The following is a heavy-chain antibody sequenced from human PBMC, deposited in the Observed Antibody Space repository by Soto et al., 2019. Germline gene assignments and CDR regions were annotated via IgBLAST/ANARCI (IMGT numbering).Heavy chain of an antibody. V-gene: IGHV1-46*01. J-gene: IGHJ4*02. Sequence: QVQLVQSGAEVKKPGASVKVSCKASGYTFTSYYMHWVRQAPGQGLEWMGIINPSGGSTSYAQKLEGRVSMTRDTSTRTGEMEVSSLRSEDTAVYYCARDGRSSYSSGFYYFDYWGQGTLVTVSS. CDR2: INPSGGST. D-gene: IGHD6-19*01. CDR1: GYTFTSYY. CDR3: ARDGRSSYSSGFYYFDY.